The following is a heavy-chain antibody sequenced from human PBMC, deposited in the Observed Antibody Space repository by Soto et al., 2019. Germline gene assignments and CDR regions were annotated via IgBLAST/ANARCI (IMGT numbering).Heavy chain of an antibody. CDR2: IHYSGST. CDR1: GGSISSSSYY. CDR3: ARHNPGGTAMVHFDY. J-gene: IGHJ4*02. Sequence: SETLSLTCTVSGGSISSSSYYWGWIRQPPGKGLEWIGSIHYSGSTYYNASLKSRVTISVDTSKNQFSLKLSSVTAADTAVYYCARHNPGGTAMVHFDYWGQGTLVTVAS. D-gene: IGHD5-18*01. V-gene: IGHV4-39*01.